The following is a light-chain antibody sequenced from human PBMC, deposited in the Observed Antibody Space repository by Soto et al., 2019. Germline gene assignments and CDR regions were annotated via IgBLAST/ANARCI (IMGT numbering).Light chain of an antibody. CDR1: SSNIGSNT. V-gene: IGLV1-44*01. Sequence: QSVLTQPPSASGTPGQRVTISCSGSSSNIGSNTVNWYQQLPGTAPKLLIYSNNQRPSGVPDRFSGSKSGTSASLAISGLQSEDKADYYCAAWDDSLHVVFGGGTKLTVL. CDR2: SNN. CDR3: AAWDDSLHVV. J-gene: IGLJ2*01.